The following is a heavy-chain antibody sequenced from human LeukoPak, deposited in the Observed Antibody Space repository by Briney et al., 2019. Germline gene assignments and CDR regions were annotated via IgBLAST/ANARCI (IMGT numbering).Heavy chain of an antibody. V-gene: IGHV7-4-1*02. CDR2: INTHTGNP. D-gene: IGHD2-15*01. J-gene: IGHJ4*02. CDR1: GGTFSSYA. Sequence: ASVKVSCKASGGTFSSYAISWVRQAPGQGLEWMGWINTHTGNPTYAQGFTRRFVFSLDTSISTTYLQISSLKTEDTAVYYCARGDGKFCYDGTRYWVYWGQGALVTVSS. CDR3: ARGDGKFCYDGTRYWVY.